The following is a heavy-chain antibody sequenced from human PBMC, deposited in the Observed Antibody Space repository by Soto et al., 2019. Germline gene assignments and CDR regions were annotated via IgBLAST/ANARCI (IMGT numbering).Heavy chain of an antibody. J-gene: IGHJ5*02. CDR1: GVSIDNFF. D-gene: IGHD3-16*01. Sequence: QVQLQESGPGLLRPSETLSLTCTVSGVSIDNFFWSWIRQTPGKGLAWIGYVSQGRAAAYRAEGETPGYIPSLESRSPLSLDLPKNQFSLKLTSVTAADTAVYYCARDRGGITVSSKPLGEWFDPWGQGILVTVSS. V-gene: IGHV4-59*01. CDR3: ARDRGGITVSSKPLGEWFDP. CDR2: VSQGRAAAYRAEGETP.